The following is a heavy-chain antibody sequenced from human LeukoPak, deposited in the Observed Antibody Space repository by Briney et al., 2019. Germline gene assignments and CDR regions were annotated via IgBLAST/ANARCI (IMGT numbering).Heavy chain of an antibody. J-gene: IGHJ3*02. V-gene: IGHV1-46*01. Sequence: ASVKVSCKASGYTFTSYYMHWVRQAPGQGLEWMGIINPSGGSTSYAQKFQGRVTMTRDTSKNQFSLKLSSVTAADTAVYYCAGVCIVGATRCDAFDIWGQGTMVTVSS. CDR2: INPSGGST. D-gene: IGHD1-26*01. CDR1: GYTFTSYY. CDR3: AGVCIVGATRCDAFDI.